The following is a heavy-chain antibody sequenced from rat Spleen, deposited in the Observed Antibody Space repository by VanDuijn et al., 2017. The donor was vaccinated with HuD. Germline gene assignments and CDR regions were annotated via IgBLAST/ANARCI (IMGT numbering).Heavy chain of an antibody. Sequence: QVQLKESGPGLVQPSQTLSLTCTVSGFSLTSYHVHWVRQPPGKGLEWMGVMWSDGDTSYNSALKSRLSISRDTSKSQVFLKMSRLQTEDTATYYCARESGTTYYVMEAWGQGASVTVSS. CDR2: MWSDGDT. D-gene: IGHD1-10*01. V-gene: IGHV2-32*01. J-gene: IGHJ4*01. CDR3: ARESGTTYYVMEA. CDR1: GFSLTSYH.